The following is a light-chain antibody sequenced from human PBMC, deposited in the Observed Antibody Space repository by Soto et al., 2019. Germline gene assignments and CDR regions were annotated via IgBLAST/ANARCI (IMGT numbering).Light chain of an antibody. J-gene: IGKJ3*01. CDR3: QHYSSYSPT. CDR2: DGS. Sequence: DMQVTQSPSTLSASVGDTVTITCRASQSISSWLAWYQQKSGKAPKLLIHDGSTLQSGVPSRFSGSESGTDFTLTISGLQPDDFATYYCQHYSSYSPTFGPGTTVAIK. V-gene: IGKV1-5*01. CDR1: QSISSW.